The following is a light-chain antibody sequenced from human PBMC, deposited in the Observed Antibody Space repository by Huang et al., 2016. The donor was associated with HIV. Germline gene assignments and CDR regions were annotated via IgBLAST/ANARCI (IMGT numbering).Light chain of an antibody. CDR2: DAS. CDR1: HSVDSD. Sequence: EIEMTQSPATLSVSPGERATLPCRASHSVDSDLAWDQQKPGQAPRLLIYDASTRATGISAKFNGTGSGTEFSLSITNLQSEDFAVYYCQQYNDWPPLTFGGGTKVEI. V-gene: IGKV3-15*01. CDR3: QQYNDWPPLT. J-gene: IGKJ4*01.